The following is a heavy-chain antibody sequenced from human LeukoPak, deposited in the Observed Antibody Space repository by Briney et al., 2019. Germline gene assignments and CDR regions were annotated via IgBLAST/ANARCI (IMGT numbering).Heavy chain of an antibody. J-gene: IGHJ2*01. D-gene: IGHD4-4*01. CDR2: YRGSI. CDR1: GGSLNEDY. Sequence: SEALSLTCTVYGGSLNEDYWRWIRPPPGEGLGWIGYYRGSIKYNSPLKSRVTIAGDTSKNQSSLKLSSVTAADTAVYYCARHRWINYYFDVWGRGTLVTISS. CDR3: ARHRWINYYFDV. V-gene: IGHV4-59*08.